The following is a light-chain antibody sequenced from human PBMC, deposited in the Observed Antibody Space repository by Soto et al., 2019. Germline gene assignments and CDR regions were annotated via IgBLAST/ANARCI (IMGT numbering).Light chain of an antibody. CDR2: DVS. V-gene: IGLV2-11*01. CDR1: STDVGGYNY. Sequence: QSALIQPRSVTGSPGQSVTISCTGTSTDVGGYNYVSWYQQHPGKVPKLMIYDVSKRPSGVPDRFSGSKSGNTASLTISGLQAEDEADYYCCSCAGRDTLYVFGSGTKVTV. CDR3: CSCAGRDTLYV. J-gene: IGLJ1*01.